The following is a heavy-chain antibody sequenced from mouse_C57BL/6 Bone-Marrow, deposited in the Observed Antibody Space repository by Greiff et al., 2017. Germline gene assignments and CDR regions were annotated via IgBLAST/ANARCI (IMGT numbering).Heavy chain of an antibody. D-gene: IGHD1-1*01. CDR3: AIITTVVAPFAY. CDR1: GYTFTSYW. CDR2: INPSNGGT. Sequence: QVQLQQPGTELVKPGASVKLSCKASGYTFTSYWMHWVKQRPGQGLEWIGNINPSNGGTNYNEKFKSKATLTVDKSSSTAYMQLSSLTAEDSAVYYCAIITTVVAPFAYWGQGTLVTVSA. J-gene: IGHJ3*01. V-gene: IGHV1-53*01.